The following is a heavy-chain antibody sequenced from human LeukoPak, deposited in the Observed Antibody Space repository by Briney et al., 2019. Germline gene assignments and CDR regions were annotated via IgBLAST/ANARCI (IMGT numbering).Heavy chain of an antibody. Sequence: GGSLRLSCAASGFTFSSYAMSWVRQAPGKGLEWVANIKQDGSEKYYVDSVKGRFTISRDNAKNSLYLQMNSLRAEDTAVYYCARRYSSGWYLYYGMDVWGQGTTVTVSS. J-gene: IGHJ6*02. V-gene: IGHV3-7*01. CDR3: ARRYSSGWYLYYGMDV. CDR2: IKQDGSEK. D-gene: IGHD6-19*01. CDR1: GFTFSSYA.